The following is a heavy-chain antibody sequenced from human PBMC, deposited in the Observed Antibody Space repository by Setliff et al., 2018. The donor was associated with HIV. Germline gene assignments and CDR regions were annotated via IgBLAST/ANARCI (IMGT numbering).Heavy chain of an antibody. V-gene: IGHV3-64D*09. Sequence: GGSLRLSCSDSGFIFSSYAMHWVRQAPGKGLEYVSAISSNGGNTYYADSVNGRFTTSRDNSRNTLYLQMSSLRAENTAVYYCVKDRWYYDSSGYLDYWGQGTLVTVSS. CDR2: ISSNGGNT. D-gene: IGHD3-22*01. CDR1: GFIFSSYA. CDR3: VKDRWYYDSSGYLDY. J-gene: IGHJ4*02.